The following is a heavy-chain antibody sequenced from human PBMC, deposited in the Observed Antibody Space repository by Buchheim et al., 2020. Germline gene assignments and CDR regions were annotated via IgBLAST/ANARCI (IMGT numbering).Heavy chain of an antibody. V-gene: IGHV4-61*02. D-gene: IGHD6-19*01. CDR1: GGSISSGSYY. CDR2: IYTSGST. CDR3: ARTLYSSESWVDP. Sequence: QVQLQESGPGLVKPSQTLSLTCTVSGGSISSGSYYWSWIRQPAGKGLEWIGRIYTSGSTNYNPSLKSRVTISVDTSKNQFSLKLSSVTAADTAVYYCARTLYSSESWVDPWGQGTL. J-gene: IGHJ5*02.